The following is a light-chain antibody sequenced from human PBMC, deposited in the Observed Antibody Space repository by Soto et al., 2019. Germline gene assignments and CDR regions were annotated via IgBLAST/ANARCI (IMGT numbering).Light chain of an antibody. V-gene: IGKV3-20*01. CDR1: RSVSSNT. J-gene: IGKJ1*01. CDR2: GAS. CDR3: LKYGSSQT. Sequence: EIVLTQSPGTLSLSPGERATLSCWASRSVSSNTLAWYQQKPGQAPRLLIYGASIRVTGIPDRFSGGGSGTDFTLTISRLEPEDVAVYDCLKYGSSQTFGQGTKVQIK.